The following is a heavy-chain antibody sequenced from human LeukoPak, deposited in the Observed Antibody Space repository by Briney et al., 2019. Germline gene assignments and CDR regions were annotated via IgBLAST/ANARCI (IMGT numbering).Heavy chain of an antibody. CDR1: GFIFNNFA. J-gene: IGHJ4*02. Sequence: PGGSLGLSCAASGFIFNNFAMSWVRQAPGKGLEWVSGISGSGTSPYYADSVKGRFTISRDNSKNTVYLQMNSLRVEDKAVYYCAKSLRYSSGCHHFDYWGQGTLVTVSS. D-gene: IGHD6-19*01. V-gene: IGHV3-23*01. CDR3: AKSLRYSSGCHHFDY. CDR2: ISGSGTSP.